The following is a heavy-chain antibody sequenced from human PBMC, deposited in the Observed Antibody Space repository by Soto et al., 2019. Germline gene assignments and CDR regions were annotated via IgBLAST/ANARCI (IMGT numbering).Heavy chain of an antibody. V-gene: IGHV4-59*05. Sequence: PSETLSLTCTVSGGSISSYYWSWIRQPPGKGLEWIGSIYYSGSTYYNPSLKSRVTISVDTSKNQFSLKLSSVTAADTAVYYCARRRGYSSGWYRSEDAFDIWGQGTMVTVSS. D-gene: IGHD6-19*01. CDR1: GGSISSYY. CDR2: IYYSGST. J-gene: IGHJ3*02. CDR3: ARRRGYSSGWYRSEDAFDI.